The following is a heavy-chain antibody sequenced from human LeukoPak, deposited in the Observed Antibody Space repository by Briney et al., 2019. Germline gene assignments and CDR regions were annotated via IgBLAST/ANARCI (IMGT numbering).Heavy chain of an antibody. D-gene: IGHD5-18*01. Sequence: GGSLRLSCAASGFTFSSYAMSWVRRAPGKGLEWLSGISGSGGSTYYADSVKGRFTISRDNSKNTLYLQMNSLRAEDTAVYYCATSDTAMVPYYFDYWGQGTLVTVSS. CDR2: ISGSGGST. J-gene: IGHJ4*02. V-gene: IGHV3-23*01. CDR1: GFTFSSYA. CDR3: ATSDTAMVPYYFDY.